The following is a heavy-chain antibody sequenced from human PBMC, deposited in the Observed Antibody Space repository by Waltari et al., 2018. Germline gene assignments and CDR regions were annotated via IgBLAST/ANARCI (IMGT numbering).Heavy chain of an antibody. D-gene: IGHD1-26*01. CDR2: IKEDGSEK. Sequence: EVQLVESGGDLVQPGGSLRLSCAAAGFTFSSYWMCWVRQAPGKGLEWVANIKEDGSEKYYVDSVKDRFTISRDNAKNSLYLQMNSLRAEDSAVYYCARTQWDSTSRRAFDIWGQGTVVTVSS. J-gene: IGHJ3*02. CDR1: GFTFSSYW. CDR3: ARTQWDSTSRRAFDI. V-gene: IGHV3-7*01.